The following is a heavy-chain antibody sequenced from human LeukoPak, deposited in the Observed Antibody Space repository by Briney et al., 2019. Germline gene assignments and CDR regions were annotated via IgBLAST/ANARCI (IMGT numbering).Heavy chain of an antibody. D-gene: IGHD3-10*01. J-gene: IGHJ4*02. CDR3: AIEGFLKDFDF. CDR1: GFXFSSYA. Sequence: GGSLRLSCEASGFXFSSYAMRWVRQAPGKGLEWVSSITYSGDAYYADSVKGRFTISRDNSQNTLYLQMNSLRAEDTAIYYCAIEGFLKDFDFWGQGTLVTVSS. V-gene: IGHV3-23*01. CDR2: ITYSGDA.